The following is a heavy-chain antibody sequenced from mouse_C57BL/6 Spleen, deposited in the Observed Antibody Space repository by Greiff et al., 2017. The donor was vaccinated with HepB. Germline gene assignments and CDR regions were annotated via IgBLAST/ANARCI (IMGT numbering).Heavy chain of an antibody. Sequence: EVKLMESGPGLVKPSQSLSLTCSVTGYSITSGYYWNWIRQFPGNKLEWMGYISYDGSNNYNPSLKNRISITRDTSKNQFFLKLNSVTTEDTATYYCARVLNWDNYAMDYWGQGTSVTVSS. D-gene: IGHD4-1*01. CDR2: ISYDGSN. J-gene: IGHJ4*01. CDR3: ARVLNWDNYAMDY. CDR1: GYSITSGYY. V-gene: IGHV3-6*01.